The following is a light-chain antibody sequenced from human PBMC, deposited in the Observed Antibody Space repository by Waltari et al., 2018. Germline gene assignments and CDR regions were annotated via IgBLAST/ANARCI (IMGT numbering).Light chain of an antibody. J-gene: IGLJ2*01. Sequence: QSALTQPASVSGSPGQSITISCTGSSSDFGTYNLVSWYQQYPGRAPKVMIYEGSKRPSGVSSRFSASKSGNTASLTISCLQAEDEADYYCCSYALRSVVVGGGTKVTVL. CDR2: EGS. CDR3: CSYALRSVV. CDR1: SSDFGTYNL. V-gene: IGLV2-23*01.